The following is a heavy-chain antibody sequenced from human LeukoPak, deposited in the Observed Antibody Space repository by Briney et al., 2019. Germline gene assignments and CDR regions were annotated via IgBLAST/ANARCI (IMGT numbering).Heavy chain of an antibody. CDR1: GFTFSSYA. CDR2: ISYDGSNK. CDR3: ARELSDTAMVLAPAFDY. V-gene: IGHV3-30-3*01. D-gene: IGHD5-18*01. J-gene: IGHJ4*02. Sequence: GGSLRLSCAASGFTFSSYAMHWVRQAPGKGLEWVAVISYDGSNKYYADSVKGRFTISRDNSKNTLYLQMNSLRAEDTAVYYCARELSDTAMVLAPAFDYWGQGTLVTVSS.